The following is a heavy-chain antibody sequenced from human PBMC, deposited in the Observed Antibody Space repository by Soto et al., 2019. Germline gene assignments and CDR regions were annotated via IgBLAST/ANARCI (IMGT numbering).Heavy chain of an antibody. J-gene: IGHJ4*02. CDR1: GFTFSDYL. V-gene: IGHV3-7*01. Sequence: EVQLVDSGGALVQPGESLRLSCAASGFTFSDYLMTWVRRAPGKGLEWVATIKQDGKEKYYADSVKGRFTISRDNAKNSLYLQLNALRAEDTAVYYCAIGHWLGKWGQGTLVTVSS. CDR3: AIGHWLGK. CDR2: IKQDGKEK. D-gene: IGHD6-19*01.